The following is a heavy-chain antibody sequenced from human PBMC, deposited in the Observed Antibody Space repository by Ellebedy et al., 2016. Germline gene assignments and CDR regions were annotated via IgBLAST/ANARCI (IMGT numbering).Heavy chain of an antibody. CDR1: GYTFTGYY. CDR3: ATDIVAGPGFFDY. D-gene: IGHD5-12*01. J-gene: IGHJ4*02. V-gene: IGHV1-2*02. CDR2: INPNSGGT. Sequence: ASVKVSCXASGYTFTGYYMHWVRQAPGQGLEWMGWINPNSGGTNYAQKFQGRVTMTRDTSISTAYMELSRLRSDDTAVYYCATDIVAGPGFFDYWGQGTLVTVSS.